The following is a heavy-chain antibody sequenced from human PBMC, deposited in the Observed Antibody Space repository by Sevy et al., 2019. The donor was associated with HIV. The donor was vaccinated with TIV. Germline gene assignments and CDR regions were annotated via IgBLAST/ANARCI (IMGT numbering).Heavy chain of an antibody. CDR3: ARGPYNSGLRLDF. CDR2: ISFDGGNK. D-gene: IGHD5-12*01. Sequence: GGTLRLSCAASGFSLSDYAIHWARQGPVKGLEWLTVISFDGGNKYYADTVKGRFTISRANSKNTVSLQMNSLRPDDTALYYCARGPYNSGLRLDFWGRGILVTVSS. V-gene: IGHV3-30-3*01. CDR1: GFSLSDYA. J-gene: IGHJ4*02.